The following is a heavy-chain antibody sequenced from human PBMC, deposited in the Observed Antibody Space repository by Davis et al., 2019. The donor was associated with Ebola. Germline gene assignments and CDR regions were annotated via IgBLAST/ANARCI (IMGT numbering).Heavy chain of an antibody. D-gene: IGHD5/OR15-5a*01. CDR3: AKENGMSVTCVDF. CDR1: GFTVSSNH. CDR2: ISASGRTV. V-gene: IGHV3-23*01. J-gene: IGHJ4*02. Sequence: GGSLRLSCTASGFTVSSNHMSWVRQAPGKGLEWVSTISASGRTVEYAASMKGRFTISRDNSKNTLYLEMDSLRADDTAVYYCAKENGMSVTCVDFWGQGTLVTVSS.